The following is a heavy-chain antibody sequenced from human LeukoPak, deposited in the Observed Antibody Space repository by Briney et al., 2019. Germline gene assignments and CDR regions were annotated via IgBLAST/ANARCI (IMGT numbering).Heavy chain of an antibody. CDR2: IYYSGST. V-gene: IGHV4-59*11. J-gene: IGHJ5*02. D-gene: IGHD6-13*01. CDR1: GGFISSHY. CDR3: AREYSSSWSYNWFDP. Sequence: PSETLSLTCTVSGGFISSHYWSWIRQPPGKGLEWIGYIYYSGSTNYNPSLKSRVTISVDTSKNQFSLKLSSVTAADTAVYYCAREYSSSWSYNWFDPWGQGTLVTVSS.